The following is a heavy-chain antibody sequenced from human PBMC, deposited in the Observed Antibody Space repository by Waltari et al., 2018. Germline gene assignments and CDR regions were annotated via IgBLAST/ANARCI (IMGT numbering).Heavy chain of an antibody. D-gene: IGHD2-8*01. CDR1: GSTFTDSF. Sequence: QVQMVQSGAEVRKPGASVMVSCKTSGSTFTDSFLHWVRQAPGPGPDWMGWINPQSGDTTYAQKFQGRVTITRDTSISTVYMEMSSLTSDDTAVYFCVGGVSLSVRWFDPWGQGTRVTVSS. V-gene: IGHV1-2*02. CDR3: VGGVSLSVRWFDP. CDR2: INPQSGDT. J-gene: IGHJ5*02.